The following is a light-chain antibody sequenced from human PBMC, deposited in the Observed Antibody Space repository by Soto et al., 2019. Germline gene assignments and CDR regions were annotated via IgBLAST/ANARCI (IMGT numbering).Light chain of an antibody. CDR2: HTS. Sequence: EGVLTQSPATLSSSPGERATRSCRASQTVNSRLAWYQHKPGQAPRLLIYHTSNRATGIPARFSGSGSGTDFTLTISSLEPEDFAVYYCHQRQSWPRTFGQGTKVDI. CDR3: HQRQSWPRT. V-gene: IGKV3-11*01. CDR1: QTVNSR. J-gene: IGKJ1*01.